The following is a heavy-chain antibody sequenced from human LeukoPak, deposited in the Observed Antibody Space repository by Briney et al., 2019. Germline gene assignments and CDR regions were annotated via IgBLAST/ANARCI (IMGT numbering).Heavy chain of an antibody. CDR2: FDPEDGET. J-gene: IGHJ4*02. V-gene: IGHV1-24*01. CDR3: ATSRASWELFDY. Sequence: ASVKVSCKVSGYTLTELSMHWVRQAPGKGLEWMGGFDPEDGETIYAQKFQGRVTMTEDTSTDTAYMELSSLRSEDTAVYYCATSRASWELFDYWGQGTLVTVSS. D-gene: IGHD1-26*01. CDR1: GYTLTELS.